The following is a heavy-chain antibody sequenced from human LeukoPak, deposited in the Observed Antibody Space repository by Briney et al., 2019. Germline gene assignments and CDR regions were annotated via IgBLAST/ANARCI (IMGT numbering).Heavy chain of an antibody. V-gene: IGHV1-58*01. D-gene: IGHD4-17*01. CDR2: IVVGSGNT. CDR1: GFTFTSSA. J-gene: IGHJ4*02. CDR3: AADPYDYGDYVLGY. Sequence: VASVKVSCQASGFTFTSSAVQWVRQARGQRLEWIGWIVVGSGNTNYAQKFQERVTITRDMSTSTAYMELSSLRSEDTAVYYCAADPYDYGDYVLGYSGQGTLVTVSS.